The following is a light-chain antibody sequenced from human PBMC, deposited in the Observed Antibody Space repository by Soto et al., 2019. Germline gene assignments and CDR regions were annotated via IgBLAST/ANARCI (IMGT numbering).Light chain of an antibody. Sequence: DIQMTQSPSSLSASVGDRVTITCQASQDISNYLNWYQQKPGKAPNLLIYAASSLQSGVSSRFSGSGSGTDFTLTISSLQPEDSATYYCQQSYSLPYTFGQGTKVDIK. J-gene: IGKJ2*01. CDR3: QQSYSLPYT. CDR1: QDISNY. CDR2: AAS. V-gene: IGKV1-39*01.